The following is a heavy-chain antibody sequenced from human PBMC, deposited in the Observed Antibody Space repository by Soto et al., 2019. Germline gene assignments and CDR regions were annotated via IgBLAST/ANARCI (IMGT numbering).Heavy chain of an antibody. J-gene: IGHJ4*02. CDR2: ISAYTGNT. CDR3: AKGQYYYDSSGPAREALANKPYYFDY. V-gene: IGHV1-18*01. Sequence: ASVKVSCKASGDTFTSYGISWVRQAPGQGLEWMGWISAYTGNTNYAQKLQGRVTMTTDTSTSTAYMELRSLRSDDTAVYYCAKGQYYYDSSGPAREALANKPYYFDYWGQGTLVTVSS. D-gene: IGHD3-22*01. CDR1: GDTFTSYG.